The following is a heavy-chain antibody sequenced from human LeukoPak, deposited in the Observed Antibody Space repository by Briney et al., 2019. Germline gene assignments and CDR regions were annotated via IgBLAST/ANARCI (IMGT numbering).Heavy chain of an antibody. CDR2: INPSGGST. D-gene: IGHD2-21*01. V-gene: IGHV1-46*01. J-gene: IGHJ6*03. CDR3: ARGDLWDYYMDV. CDR1: GYTFTSYY. Sequence: EASVKVSCKASGYTFTSYYMHWVRQAPGQGLEWMGIINPSGGSTSYAQKFQGRVTMTRNTSISTAYMELSSLRSEDTAVYYCARGDLWDYYMDVWGKGTTVTISS.